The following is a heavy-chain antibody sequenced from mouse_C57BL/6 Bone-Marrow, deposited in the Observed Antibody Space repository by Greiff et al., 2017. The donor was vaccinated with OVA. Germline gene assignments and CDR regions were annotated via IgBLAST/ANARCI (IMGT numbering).Heavy chain of an antibody. CDR1: GYTFTSYG. CDR2: IYPRSGNT. CDR3: ARGYGDDNAWFAY. D-gene: IGHD2-2*01. J-gene: IGHJ3*01. V-gene: IGHV1-81*01. Sequence: QVHVKQAGAELASPVSSVKLSCKASGYTFTSYGISWVKQRTGQGLEWIGEIYPRSGNTYYNEKFKGKATLTADKSSSTAYMELRSLTSEDSAVLFCARGYGDDNAWFAYWGQGTLVTVSA.